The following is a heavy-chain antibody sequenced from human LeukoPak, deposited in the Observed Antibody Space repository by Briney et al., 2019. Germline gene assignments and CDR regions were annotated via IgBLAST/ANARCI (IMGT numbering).Heavy chain of an antibody. Sequence: SETLSLTCTVSGGSISSGGYYWSWIRQHPGKGLEWIGYIYYSGSTNYDPSLKSRVTISVDTSKNQFSLKLSSVTAADTAVYYCARLSPLTGAYYYMDVWGKGTTVTVSS. CDR2: IYYSGST. CDR3: ARLSPLTGAYYYMDV. V-gene: IGHV4-61*08. J-gene: IGHJ6*03. CDR1: GGSISSGGYY. D-gene: IGHD7-27*01.